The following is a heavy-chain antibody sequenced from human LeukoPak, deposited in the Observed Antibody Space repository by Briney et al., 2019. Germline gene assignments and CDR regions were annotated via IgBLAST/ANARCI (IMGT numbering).Heavy chain of an antibody. CDR3: ARGYYPPRWYFDL. J-gene: IGHJ2*01. CDR2: IIEKGNA. D-gene: IGHD3-10*01. CDR1: CGSVSSYS. Sequence: LSLTCALYCGSVSSYSWSWTWIRQTPEKGLEWIGEIIEKGNANYNPSLKSRVTIDLDTSKNQFSLKLTSMTAADTAMYYCARGYYPPRWYFDLWGRGTLVTGSS. V-gene: IGHV4-34*01.